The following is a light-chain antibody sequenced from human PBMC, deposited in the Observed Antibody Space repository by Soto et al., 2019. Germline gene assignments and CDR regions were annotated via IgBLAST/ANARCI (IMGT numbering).Light chain of an antibody. CDR2: LTS. J-gene: IGKJ1*01. V-gene: IGKV1-5*03. Sequence: DIQMTQSPSTLSASVGDRVTITCRASQGISRYLAWYQQKPGKAPKLLIYLTSILESGVPSRFSGSASGTEFTLTISSLQPDDFATYYCQQYDTYRKFGQGTRV. CDR3: QQYDTYRK. CDR1: QGISRY.